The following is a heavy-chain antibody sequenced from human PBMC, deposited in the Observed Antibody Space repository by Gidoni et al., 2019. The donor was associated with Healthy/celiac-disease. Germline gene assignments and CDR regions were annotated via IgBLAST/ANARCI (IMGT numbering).Heavy chain of an antibody. CDR3: ARGRGMVRGVMMGNWFDP. CDR1: GGSFSGYY. D-gene: IGHD3-10*01. V-gene: IGHV4-34*01. J-gene: IGHJ5*02. CDR2: INHSGST. Sequence: QVQLQQWGAGLLKPSETLSLTCAVYGGSFSGYYWSWIRQPPGKGLEWMGEINHSGSTNYNPSLKSRVTISVDTSKNQFSLKLSSVTAADTAVYYCARGRGMVRGVMMGNWFDPWGQGTLVTVSS.